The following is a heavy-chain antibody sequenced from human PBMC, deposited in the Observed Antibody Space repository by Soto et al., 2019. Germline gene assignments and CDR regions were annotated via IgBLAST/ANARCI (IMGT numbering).Heavy chain of an antibody. CDR3: ARAAAIPAAMYYYGYFDL. CDR2: TYNSGNT. Sequence: SETLSLTCNVSGGSINSYYWNWIRQPPGKGLEWIGYTYNSGNTKYNPSLKSRATISLDTSKSQFSLKLTSLTAADTAVYYCARAAAIPAAMYYYGYFDLWGRGTLVTAPQ. D-gene: IGHD2-2*01. J-gene: IGHJ2*01. V-gene: IGHV4-59*01. CDR1: GGSINSYY.